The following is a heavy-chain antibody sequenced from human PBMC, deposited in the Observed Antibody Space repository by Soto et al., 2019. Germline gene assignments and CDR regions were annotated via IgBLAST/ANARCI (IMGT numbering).Heavy chain of an antibody. J-gene: IGHJ4*02. V-gene: IGHV1-46*01. CDR2: FNPTSGST. CDR3: ARDLAAGDY. D-gene: IGHD6-13*01. Sequence: QVQLVQSGAEVKKPGASVKLSCKASGYTFINYYIHWVRQAPGQGLEWMGIFNPTSGSTNYAQKFQARVTLTMDTYTRTVYMEPSSLGFDDTAVYYCARDLAAGDYWGQGTLVTVSS. CDR1: GYTFINYY.